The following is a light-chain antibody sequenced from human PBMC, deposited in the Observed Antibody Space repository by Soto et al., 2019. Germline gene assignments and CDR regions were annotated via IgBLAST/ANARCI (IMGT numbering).Light chain of an antibody. CDR1: QSVSSN. CDR3: QQYNNWPPLT. J-gene: IGKJ4*01. V-gene: IGKV3-15*01. Sequence: EIVXXXXXXXLSVSPGERATLSCRASQSVSSNLAWYQQKPGQAPRLLIYGASTRATGIPARFSGSGSGTEFTLTISSLQSEDFAVYYCQQYNNWPPLTFGGGTKVEIK. CDR2: GAS.